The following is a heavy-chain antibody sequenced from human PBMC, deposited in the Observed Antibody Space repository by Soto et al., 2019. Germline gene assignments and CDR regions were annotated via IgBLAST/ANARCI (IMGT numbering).Heavy chain of an antibody. CDR2: ISDSGDRT. D-gene: IGHD3-16*02. V-gene: IGHV3-23*01. J-gene: IGHJ3*01. Sequence: EVQLMESGGGLVQPGGSLRLSCAGSGFTLSMSAVSWVRQAPGKGLEWVYYISDSGDRTYYADSVKGRFTISRDRSKNTVSLQMNTLRAEDTALYYCAKDRGIIVKAGDAFDVWGQGTMVTVSS. CDR3: AKDRGIIVKAGDAFDV. CDR1: GFTLSMSA.